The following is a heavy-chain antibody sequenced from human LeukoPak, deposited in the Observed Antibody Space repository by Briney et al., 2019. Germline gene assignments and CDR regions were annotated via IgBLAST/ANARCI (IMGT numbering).Heavy chain of an antibody. J-gene: IGHJ4*02. V-gene: IGHV3-23*01. CDR2: ISGSGGST. D-gene: IGHD6-13*01. CDR1: GFTFSSYA. Sequence: GGSLRLSCAASGFTFSSYAMSWVRQAPGKGLEWVSAISGSGGSTYYADSVKGRFTISRDNSKNTLYLQMDSLRADDTAVYYCAKHSSSWHYFDYWGQGTLVTVSS. CDR3: AKHSSSWHYFDY.